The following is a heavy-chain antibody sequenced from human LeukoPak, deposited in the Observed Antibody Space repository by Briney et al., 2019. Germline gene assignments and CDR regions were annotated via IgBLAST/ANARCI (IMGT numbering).Heavy chain of an antibody. D-gene: IGHD3-22*01. CDR1: GFTFSSYA. Sequence: PGGSLRLSCAASGFTFSSYAMSWVRQAPGKGLEWVSAISGSGGSTYYADSVKGRFTISRDNSKNTLYLQMNSLRAEDTAVYYCAKGNSMIVLRSSLDYWGQGTLVTVSS. J-gene: IGHJ4*02. CDR2: ISGSGGST. CDR3: AKGNSMIVLRSSLDY. V-gene: IGHV3-23*01.